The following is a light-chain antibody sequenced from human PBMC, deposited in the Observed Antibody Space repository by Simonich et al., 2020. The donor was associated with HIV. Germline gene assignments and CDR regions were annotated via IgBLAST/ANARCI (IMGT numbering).Light chain of an antibody. Sequence: QSALTQPASVSGSPGQSITISCTGTSSDVGTYNYVSWYQQHPGKAPKLMIYYVTKRPSGISSRFSGSKSGNTASLTISGLQAEDEADYYCSSYTSSSTWVFGGGTRLTVL. CDR3: SSYTSSSTWV. CDR2: YVT. CDR1: SSDVGTYNY. J-gene: IGLJ3*02. V-gene: IGLV2-14*01.